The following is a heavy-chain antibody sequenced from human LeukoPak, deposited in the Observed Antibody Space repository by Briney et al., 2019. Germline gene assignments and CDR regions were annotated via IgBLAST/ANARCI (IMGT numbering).Heavy chain of an antibody. CDR1: GYTFTSYG. CDR3: ARLAEYYYDSSGYYYYFDY. D-gene: IGHD3-22*01. CDR2: ISAYNGNT. V-gene: IGHV1-18*01. Sequence: ASVKVSCKASGYTFTSYGNSWVRQAPGQGLEWMGWISAYNGNTNYAQKLQGRVTMTTDTSTSTAYMELRSLRSDDTAVYYCARLAEYYYDSSGYYYYFDYWGQGTLVTVSS. J-gene: IGHJ4*02.